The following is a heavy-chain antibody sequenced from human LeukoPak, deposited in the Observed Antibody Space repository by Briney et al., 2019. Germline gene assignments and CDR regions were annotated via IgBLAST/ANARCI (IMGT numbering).Heavy chain of an antibody. Sequence: SETLSLTCTVSGGSISSYYWSWIRQPPGKGLEWIGYIYYSGSTNYNPSLKSRVTISVDTSKNQFSLKLSSVTAADTAVYYCARDPLTAYFDYWGQGTLVTVSS. D-gene: IGHD3-16*01. CDR1: GGSISSYY. CDR3: ARDPLTAYFDY. V-gene: IGHV4-59*01. CDR2: IYYSGST. J-gene: IGHJ4*02.